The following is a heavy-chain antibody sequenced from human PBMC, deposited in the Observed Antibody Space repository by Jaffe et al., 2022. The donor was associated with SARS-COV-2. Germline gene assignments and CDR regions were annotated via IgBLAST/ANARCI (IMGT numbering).Heavy chain of an antibody. CDR1: GGSFSGYY. Sequence: QVQLQQWGAGLLKPSETLSLTCAVYGGSFSGYYWSWIRQPPGKGLEWIGEINHSGSTNYNPSLKSRVTISVDTSKNQFSLKLSSVTAADTAVYYCARRGGGDYASNGYFDLWGRGTLVTVSS. V-gene: IGHV4-34*01. D-gene: IGHD4-17*01. CDR2: INHSGST. CDR3: ARRGGGDYASNGYFDL. J-gene: IGHJ2*01.